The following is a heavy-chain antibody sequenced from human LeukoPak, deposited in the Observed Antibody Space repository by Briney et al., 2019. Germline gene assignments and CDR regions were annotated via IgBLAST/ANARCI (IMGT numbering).Heavy chain of an antibody. Sequence: SETLSLTCTVSGGSISSYYWSWIRQPPGKGLEWIGYIYYSGSTNYNPSLKSRVTISVDTFKNQFSLKLSSVTAADTAVYYCARHSFDWLPSVAFDIWGQGTMVTVSS. CDR2: IYYSGST. D-gene: IGHD3-9*01. V-gene: IGHV4-59*08. J-gene: IGHJ3*02. CDR1: GGSISSYY. CDR3: ARHSFDWLPSVAFDI.